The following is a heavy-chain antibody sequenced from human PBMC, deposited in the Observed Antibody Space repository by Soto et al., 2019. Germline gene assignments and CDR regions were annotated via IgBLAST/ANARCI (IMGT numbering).Heavy chain of an antibody. Sequence: PGGSLRLSCAASWFSVSSYFMTWVRQAPGKGLEWGSIIYASGKTYNADSVKGRFTVSRDNDKNTLYLQMNTLRAEDTAVYFCARDRCSSRSCWKHERGLDSWGQGILVTVSS. CDR3: ARDRCSSRSCWKHERGLDS. V-gene: IGHV3-66*01. CDR1: WFSVSSYF. J-gene: IGHJ4*02. D-gene: IGHD2-2*01. CDR2: IYASGKT.